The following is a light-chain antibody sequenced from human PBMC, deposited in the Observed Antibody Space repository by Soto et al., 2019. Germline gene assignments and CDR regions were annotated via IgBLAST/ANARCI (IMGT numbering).Light chain of an antibody. CDR1: QSISSW. Sequence: DIQMTQSPSTLSASVGDRVTITCRASQSISSWLAWYQQKPGKAPKLLIYDASSLESGVPSRFSGSGSGTECTLTISSLQPDDVATYYCKHYNTLWTVGHGTKVDIK. CDR3: KHYNTLWT. J-gene: IGKJ1*01. V-gene: IGKV1-5*01. CDR2: DAS.